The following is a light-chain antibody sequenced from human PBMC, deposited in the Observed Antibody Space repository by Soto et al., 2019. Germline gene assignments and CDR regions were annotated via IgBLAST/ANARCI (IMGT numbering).Light chain of an antibody. CDR3: QQRSNWPPT. V-gene: IGKV3-11*01. CDR2: DTS. Sequence: EIVLTQSPGTLSLSRGNRATLSCRASQSLASTSLAWYQQKRGQAPRLLIYDTSNRATGIPARFSGSGSGTDFTLTISSLEPEDFAVYYCQQRSNWPPTFGGGTKVDIK. J-gene: IGKJ4*01. CDR1: QSLASTS.